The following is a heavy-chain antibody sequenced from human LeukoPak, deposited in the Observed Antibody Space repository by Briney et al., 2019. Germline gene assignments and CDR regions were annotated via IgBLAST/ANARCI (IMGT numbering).Heavy chain of an antibody. CDR3: AKDMGAARPVY. D-gene: IGHD6-6*01. CDR2: ISWNSGSI. Sequence: GGSLRLSCAASGFTFDDYAMHWVRQAPGKGLEWVSGISWNSGSIGYADSVEGRFTISRDNAKNSLYLQMNSLRAEDTALYYCAKDMGAARPVYWGQGTLVTVSS. J-gene: IGHJ4*02. CDR1: GFTFDDYA. V-gene: IGHV3-9*01.